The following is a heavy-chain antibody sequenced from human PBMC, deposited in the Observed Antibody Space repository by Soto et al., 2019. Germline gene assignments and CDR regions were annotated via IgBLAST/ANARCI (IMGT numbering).Heavy chain of an antibody. CDR1: GGSFSGYY. J-gene: IGHJ4*02. CDR3: ARGSWQLAFDY. Sequence: QVQLQQWGAGLLKPSETLSLTCAVYGGSFSGYYWSWIRQPPGKGLEWIGEINHSGSTNYNPSLKRRVTISVDTSKNQFSLKLSSVTAADTAVYYCARGSWQLAFDYWGQGTLVTVSS. D-gene: IGHD6-6*01. CDR2: INHSGST. V-gene: IGHV4-34*01.